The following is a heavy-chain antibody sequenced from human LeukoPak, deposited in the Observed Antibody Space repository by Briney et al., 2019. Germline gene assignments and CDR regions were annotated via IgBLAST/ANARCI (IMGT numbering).Heavy chain of an antibody. D-gene: IGHD3-16*01. CDR1: GFTFSSYG. CDR2: ISGSGSNT. Sequence: GGSLRLSCVVSGFTFSSYGMSWVRQAPGKGLEWVSAISGSGSNTYYADSVKGRFTISRDNSKNTLYLQMNSLRAEDTAVYSCAKDRLTLSAFDIWGQGTMVTVSS. J-gene: IGHJ3*02. V-gene: IGHV3-23*01. CDR3: AKDRLTLSAFDI.